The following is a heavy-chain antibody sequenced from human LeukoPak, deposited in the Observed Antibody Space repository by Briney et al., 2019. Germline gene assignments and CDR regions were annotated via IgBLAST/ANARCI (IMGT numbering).Heavy chain of an antibody. J-gene: IGHJ4*02. D-gene: IGHD3-3*01. CDR2: ISGSGAST. V-gene: IGHV3-23*01. CDR1: GFTFSTNA. Sequence: GGSLRLSCLTSGFTFSTNAMSWVRQAPGKGLEWISGISGSGASTYYADSVTGRFTISRDNSKNTLYLRMNSLRAEDTAVYYCTKAKYDFWSGYYVDYWGQGTLVTVSS. CDR3: TKAKYDFWSGYYVDY.